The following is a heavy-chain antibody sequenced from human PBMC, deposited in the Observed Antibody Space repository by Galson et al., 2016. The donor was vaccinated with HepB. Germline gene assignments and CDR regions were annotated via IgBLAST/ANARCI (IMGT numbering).Heavy chain of an antibody. Sequence: SLRLSCAASGFTFSSYSMNWVRQAPGKGLAWVSYISSSSRTIYYADSVKGRFTISRDNAKNSLYLQMNGLRAEDTAVCYCARETNSDWFFYLCGRGTLVTGSS. D-gene: IGHD4-23*01. CDR2: ISSSSRTI. J-gene: IGHJ2*01. V-gene: IGHV3-48*01. CDR1: GFTFSSYS. CDR3: ARETNSDWFFYL.